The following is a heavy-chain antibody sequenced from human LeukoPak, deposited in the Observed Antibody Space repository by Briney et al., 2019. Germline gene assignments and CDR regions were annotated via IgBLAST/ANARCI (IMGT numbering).Heavy chain of an antibody. CDR1: GFTFSSYW. CDR3: ATYYGANHGAFDI. J-gene: IGHJ3*02. V-gene: IGHV3-74*01. D-gene: IGHD3-22*01. Sequence: GGSLRLSCAASGFTFSSYWMHWVRQAPGKGLVWVSRINSDGSSTSYADSVKGRFTISRDNAKNTLYLQMNSLRAEDTAVYYCATYYGANHGAFDIWGQGTMVTVSS. CDR2: INSDGSST.